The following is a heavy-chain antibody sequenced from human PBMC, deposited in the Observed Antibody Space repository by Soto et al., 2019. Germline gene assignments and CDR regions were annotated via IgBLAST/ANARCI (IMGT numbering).Heavy chain of an antibody. J-gene: IGHJ4*02. CDR2: IYSGGNT. Sequence: EVQLVESGGGLVRPAGSLRLSCAASGFTVSSNYMSWVRQAPGKGLEWVSVIYSGGNTYYADSVKGRFTISRDSSKNTVYLQMNSLRVEDTAVYYCARGLVGATSPFDYWGQGTLVTVSS. CDR1: GFTVSSNY. V-gene: IGHV3-66*01. CDR3: ARGLVGATSPFDY. D-gene: IGHD5-12*01.